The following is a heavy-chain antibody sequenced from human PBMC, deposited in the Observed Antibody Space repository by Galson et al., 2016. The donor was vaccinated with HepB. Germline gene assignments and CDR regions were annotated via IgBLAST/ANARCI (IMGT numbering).Heavy chain of an antibody. CDR3: TRREGSGSGWSNFEY. CDR2: INPNSGGT. V-gene: IGHV1-2*04. J-gene: IGHJ4*02. D-gene: IGHD6-19*01. CDR1: GYSFTAHY. Sequence: SVKVSCKASGYSFTAHYIHWVRQAPGEGLEWMGWINPNSGGTKYAQKFQGWVTMTRDTSIWTAYMEVTRLRSNDTAVYYCTRREGSGSGWSNFEYWGQGTLVTVSS.